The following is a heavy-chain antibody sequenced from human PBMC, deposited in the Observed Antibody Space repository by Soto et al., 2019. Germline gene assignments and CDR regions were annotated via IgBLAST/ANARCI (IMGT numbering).Heavy chain of an antibody. CDR3: ARDRTMVRGVAQKLNYYYYGMDV. CDR2: IYYSGST. Sequence: KPSETLSLTCTVSGGSISSGGYYWSWIRQHPGKGLEWIGYIYYSGSTYYNPSLKSRVTISVDTSKNQFSLKLSSVTAADTAVYYCARDRTMVRGVAQKLNYYYYGMDVWGQGTTVTVSS. V-gene: IGHV4-31*03. D-gene: IGHD3-10*01. J-gene: IGHJ6*02. CDR1: GGSISSGGYY.